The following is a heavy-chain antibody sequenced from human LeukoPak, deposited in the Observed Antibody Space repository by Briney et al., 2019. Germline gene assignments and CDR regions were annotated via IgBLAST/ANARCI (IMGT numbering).Heavy chain of an antibody. CDR1: GFTFSSYA. CDR3: AKEGLGGYSYVLEY. J-gene: IGHJ4*02. CDR2: ISYDGSNK. D-gene: IGHD5-18*01. V-gene: IGHV3-30-3*01. Sequence: GGSLRLSCAASGFTFSSYAMHWVRQAPGKGLEWVAVISYDGSNKYYADSMKGRFTISRDNSKNTLYLQMNSLRAEDTAVYYCAKEGLGGYSYVLEYWGQGTLVTVSS.